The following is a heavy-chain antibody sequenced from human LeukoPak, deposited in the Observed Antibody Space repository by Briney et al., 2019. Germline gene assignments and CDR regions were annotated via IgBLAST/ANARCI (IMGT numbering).Heavy chain of an antibody. CDR3: ATGAYSPSEMATLPRSDAFDI. D-gene: IGHD5-24*01. Sequence: GGSLRLSCAASGFTFSSYGMHWVRQAPGKGLEWVAVISYDGSNKYYADSVRGRFTISRDNSKNTLYLQMNCLRAEDTAVYYCATGAYSPSEMATLPRSDAFDIWGQGTMVTVSS. V-gene: IGHV3-30*03. CDR1: GFTFSSYG. J-gene: IGHJ3*02. CDR2: ISYDGSNK.